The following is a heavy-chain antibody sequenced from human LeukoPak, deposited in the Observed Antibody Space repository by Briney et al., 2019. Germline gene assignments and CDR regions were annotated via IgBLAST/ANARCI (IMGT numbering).Heavy chain of an antibody. D-gene: IGHD2-2*02. J-gene: IGHJ4*02. Sequence: YTDSVKGRFTVSRDNSKNTLYLQMNSLRAEDTAVYYCAKRPGGVVVVPAAISVWGQGTLVTVSS. CDR3: AKRPGGVVVVPAAISV. V-gene: IGHV3-23*01.